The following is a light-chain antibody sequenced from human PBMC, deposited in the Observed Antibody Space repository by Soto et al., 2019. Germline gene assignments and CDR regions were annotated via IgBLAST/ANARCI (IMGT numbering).Light chain of an antibody. J-gene: IGLJ1*01. Sequence: QSVLTQPPSASGTPGQKVTISCSGSSSNIGSNYVYWYQQLPGTAPRLLIHRSDQRPSGVPGRFSGSKSGTSASLAISGLRSDDEADYYCAAWDVSLSGYVFGTGTKLTVL. CDR1: SSNIGSNY. CDR3: AAWDVSLSGYV. V-gene: IGLV1-47*01. CDR2: RSD.